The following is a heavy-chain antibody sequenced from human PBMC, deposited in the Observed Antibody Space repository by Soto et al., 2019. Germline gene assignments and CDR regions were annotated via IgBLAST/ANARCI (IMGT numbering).Heavy chain of an antibody. CDR3: VRDVNWGFDS. CDR1: GFNFDTEP. CDR2: IRSGGSAT. Sequence: EVQLVESGGGLVHPGGSLKLSCAASGFNFDTEPMNWVRQAPGQGLEWVSNIRSGGSATSYADSVNGRFTISRDNGKNSLYLQMNSLRDEDTAVYFCVRDVNWGFDSWGQGTLVTVSS. D-gene: IGHD7-27*01. V-gene: IGHV3-48*02. J-gene: IGHJ5*01.